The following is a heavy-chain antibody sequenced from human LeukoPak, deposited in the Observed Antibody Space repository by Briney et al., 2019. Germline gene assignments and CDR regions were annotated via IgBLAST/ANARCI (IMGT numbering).Heavy chain of an antibody. CDR2: ISYDGSNK. CDR3: AGAAAANFWFDP. V-gene: IGHV3-30*03. J-gene: IGHJ5*02. CDR1: GFTFSSYG. D-gene: IGHD6-13*01. Sequence: SGGSLRLSCAASGFTFSSYGMHWVRQAPGKGLEWVAVISYDGSNKYYADSVKGRFTISRDNSKNTLYLQMNSLRAEDTAVYYCAGAAAANFWFDPWGQGTLVTVSS.